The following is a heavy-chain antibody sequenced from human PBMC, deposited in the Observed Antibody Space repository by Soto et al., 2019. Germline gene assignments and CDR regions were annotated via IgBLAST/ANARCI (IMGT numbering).Heavy chain of an antibody. D-gene: IGHD6-19*01. CDR3: ARGAVAMMYYYYDSMDV. Sequence: QVQLVESGGGVVQPGRSLRLSCAASGFTFSSYAMHWVRQAPGKGLEWVAVISYDGSNKYYADSVKGRFTISRDNSKNTLYLQMNSLRAEDTAVYYCARGAVAMMYYYYDSMDVWGQGTTVTGSS. V-gene: IGHV3-30-3*01. CDR2: ISYDGSNK. CDR1: GFTFSSYA. J-gene: IGHJ6*02.